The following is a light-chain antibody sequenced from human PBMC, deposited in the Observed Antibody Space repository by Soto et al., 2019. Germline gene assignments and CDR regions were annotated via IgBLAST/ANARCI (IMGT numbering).Light chain of an antibody. Sequence: DIQMTQSPSSLSASVGDTVTITCRASQGINNFLAWFQQQPGQAPRYLIYAASSLQSGVPSRFRGSGSETDFTLTISSLQPEELATYYCQQYDSYPATFGGGTKVEIK. V-gene: IGKV1-16*01. CDR2: AAS. CDR3: QQYDSYPAT. CDR1: QGINNF. J-gene: IGKJ4*01.